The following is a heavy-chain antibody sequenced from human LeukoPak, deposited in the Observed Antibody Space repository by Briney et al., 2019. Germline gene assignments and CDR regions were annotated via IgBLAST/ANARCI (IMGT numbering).Heavy chain of an antibody. CDR2: IKSKTDGGTT. D-gene: IGHD6-19*01. Sequence: GGSLRLSCAASGFTFSNAWMSWVRQAPGKGLEWVGRIKSKTDGGTTDYAAPVKGRFTISRDDSKNTLYLQMNSLKTEDTAVYYCTTDEVAVAGAIDYWGQGTLVTVSS. CDR3: TTDEVAVAGAIDY. CDR1: GFTFSNAW. J-gene: IGHJ4*02. V-gene: IGHV3-15*01.